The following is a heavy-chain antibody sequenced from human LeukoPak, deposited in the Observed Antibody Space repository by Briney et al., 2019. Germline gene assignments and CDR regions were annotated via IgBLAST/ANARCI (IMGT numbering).Heavy chain of an antibody. CDR2: IYYSGST. J-gene: IGHJ5*02. CDR3: ARQSRITGTTHWFDP. V-gene: IGHV4-59*08. D-gene: IGHD1-7*01. CDR1: GGSISSYY. Sequence: SETLSLTCTVSGGSISSYYWSWIRQHPGKGLEWIGYIYYSGSTNYNPSLKSRVTISVDTSKNQFSLKLSSVTAADTAVYYCARQSRITGTTHWFDPWGQGTLVTVSS.